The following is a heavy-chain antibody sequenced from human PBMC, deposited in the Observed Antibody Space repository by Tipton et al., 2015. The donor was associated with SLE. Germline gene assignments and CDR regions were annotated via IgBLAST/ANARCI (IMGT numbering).Heavy chain of an antibody. Sequence: LRLSCAVYGGSFSGYYWSWIRKPPGKGLVWIGEINHSGSTNYNPSLKSRVTISVDTSKNQFSLKLSSVTAADTAVYYCAREATVGTYYYGMDVWGQGTTVTVSS. CDR1: GGSFSGYY. CDR2: INHSGST. D-gene: IGHD4-23*01. J-gene: IGHJ6*02. CDR3: AREATVGTYYYGMDV. V-gene: IGHV4-34*01.